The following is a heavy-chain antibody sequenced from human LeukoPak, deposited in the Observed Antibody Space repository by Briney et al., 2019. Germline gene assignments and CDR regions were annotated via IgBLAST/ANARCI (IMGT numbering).Heavy chain of an antibody. CDR2: IGFTGTYI. CDR3: ARDLGELPVAIPSWLDP. CDR1: GFTFSSYS. J-gene: IGHJ5*02. Sequence: PGGSLRLSCAASGFTFSSYSMNWIRQAPGKGLEWVSSIGFTGTYIYYADSVRGRFTISRDNAKNSLYLQMNSLRAEDTAVYYCARDLGELPVAIPSWLDPWGQGTLVTVSS. D-gene: IGHD3-10*01. V-gene: IGHV3-21*01.